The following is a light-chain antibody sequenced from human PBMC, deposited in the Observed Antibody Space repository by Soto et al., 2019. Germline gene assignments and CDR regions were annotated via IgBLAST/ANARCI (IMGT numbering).Light chain of an antibody. J-gene: IGKJ1*01. Sequence: EIVRTQSAATLSVSPGERATLSCRASQSVSRNLAWYQQKPGQAPRLLIYGASTRATGIPARFSGSGSGTEFTLTISSLKSEDGAVYYCQQYNNWTRTFGQGTKVDIK. CDR2: GAS. CDR3: QQYNNWTRT. V-gene: IGKV3-15*01. CDR1: QSVSRN.